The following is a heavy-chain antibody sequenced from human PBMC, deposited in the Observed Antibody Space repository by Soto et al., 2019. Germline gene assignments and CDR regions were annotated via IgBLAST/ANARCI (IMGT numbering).Heavy chain of an antibody. V-gene: IGHV3-23*01. CDR1: GFTFSSYA. D-gene: IGHD2-15*01. CDR2: ISGSGGST. CDR3: ARDWGCSGGSCYLGYYYYGMDV. J-gene: IGHJ6*02. Sequence: EVQLLESGGGLVQPGGSLRLSCAASGFTFSSYAMSWVRQAPGKGLEWVSAISGSGGSTYYADSVKGRFTISRDNSKNTLYLQMNSLRAEDTAVYYCARDWGCSGGSCYLGYYYYGMDVWGQGTTVTVSS.